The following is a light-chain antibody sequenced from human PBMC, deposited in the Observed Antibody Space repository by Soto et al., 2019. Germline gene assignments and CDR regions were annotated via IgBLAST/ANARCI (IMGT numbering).Light chain of an antibody. V-gene: IGKV3-15*01. CDR2: GAS. J-gene: IGKJ1*01. CDR3: QQSYSTPWT. CDR1: QSVSSN. Sequence: EIVMTQSPATLSVSPGERATLSCRASQSVSSNLAWYQQKPGQAPRLLIYGASTRATGIPARFSGSESGTEFTLTISSLESEDFATYYCQQSYSTPWTFGQGTKVEIK.